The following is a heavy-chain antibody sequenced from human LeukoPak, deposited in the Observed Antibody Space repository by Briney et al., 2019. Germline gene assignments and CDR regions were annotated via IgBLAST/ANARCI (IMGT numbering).Heavy chain of an antibody. CDR2: INESGTT. J-gene: IGHJ3*02. Sequence: SETLCLTCAVYGVSLSGYYWNWIRQSARKVREWMGEINESGTTNYNPSLKSRDTISIDRSRKQFSLRLTSVTAADTPVYYCARFPCSRDRCYSGIRAFDIWGQGTTVIVSS. CDR1: GVSLSGYY. CDR3: ARFPCSRDRCYSGIRAFDI. D-gene: IGHD2-15*01. V-gene: IGHV4-34*01.